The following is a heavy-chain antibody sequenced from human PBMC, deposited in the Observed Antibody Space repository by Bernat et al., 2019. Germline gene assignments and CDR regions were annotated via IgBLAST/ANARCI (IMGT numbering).Heavy chain of an antibody. D-gene: IGHD3-16*01. CDR1: GASISTRSYS. CDR3: ARPSDSDYVRGTFAI. CDR2: CYNSGHT. V-gene: IGHV4-39*01. J-gene: IGHJ3*02. Sequence: GAGPGVVEPSGTRSLTCTVSGASISTRSYSWGWIRQPPGQGLEWIGPCYNSGHTYYHPSLETRVTISLDTSKNQFSLRLSAVTAADTAVYFCARPSDSDYVRGTFAIWGHGAVVTVSS.